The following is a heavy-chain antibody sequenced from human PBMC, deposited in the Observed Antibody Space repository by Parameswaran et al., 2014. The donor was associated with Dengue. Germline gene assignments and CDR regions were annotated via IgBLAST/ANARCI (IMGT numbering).Heavy chain of an antibody. D-gene: IGHD6-6*01. V-gene: IGHV3-9*01. CDR2: ISWNSINI. J-gene: IGHJ4*02. CDR3: AKPFEASSSSSVSFDY. Sequence: VRQMPGKGLEWVSGISWNSINIAYADSVKGRFTISRDNAKNSLYLQMNSLRTEDTAFYYCAKPFEASSSSSVSFDYWGRGTLVTVSS.